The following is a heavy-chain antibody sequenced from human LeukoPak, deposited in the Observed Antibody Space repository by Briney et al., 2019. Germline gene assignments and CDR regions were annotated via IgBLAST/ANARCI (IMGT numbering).Heavy chain of an antibody. J-gene: IGHJ4*02. CDR2: IHPGDSDT. D-gene: IGHD2-15*01. CDR1: GYSFTTYW. CDR3: ARRDCTGGSCYYFDY. V-gene: IGHV5-51*01. Sequence: GGSLRLSCKASGYSFTTYWIGWVRQMPGKGLECMGVIHPGDSDTRYSPSFQGQVTMSADKSISTAYLQWNSLRVSDTATYYCARRDCTGGSCYYFDYWGQGTLVTVSS.